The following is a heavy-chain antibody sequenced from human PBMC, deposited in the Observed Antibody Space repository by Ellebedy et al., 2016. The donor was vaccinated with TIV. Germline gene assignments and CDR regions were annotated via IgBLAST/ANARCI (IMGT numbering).Heavy chain of an antibody. CDR2: ISSGGINI. D-gene: IGHD4-23*01. J-gene: IGHJ5*02. CDR3: SRDPVRAVVPDT. V-gene: IGHV3-48*03. CDR1: GFVFSSYD. Sequence: GGSLRLSCAASGFVFSSYDMTWVRQAPGKGLEWVAFISSGGINIYYADSVRGRFTISRDNGKSSLFLQMSSLRVEDTGVYYCSRDPVRAVVPDTWGRGTLVTVSS.